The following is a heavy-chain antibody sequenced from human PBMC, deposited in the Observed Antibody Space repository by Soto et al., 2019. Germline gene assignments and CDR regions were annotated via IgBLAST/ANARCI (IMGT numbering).Heavy chain of an antibody. CDR2: IYYSGST. CDR1: GGSISKSNYY. Sequence: PSETLSLTCTVSGGSISKSNYYWGWIRQPPGKGLKWIGSIYYSGSTSYNSSLKSRVTISVDTSKNQFSLRLSAVTAADTAVYYCASPTLGAFDIWGQGTMVTVSS. CDR3: ASPTLGAFDI. V-gene: IGHV4-39*01. D-gene: IGHD3-16*01. J-gene: IGHJ3*02.